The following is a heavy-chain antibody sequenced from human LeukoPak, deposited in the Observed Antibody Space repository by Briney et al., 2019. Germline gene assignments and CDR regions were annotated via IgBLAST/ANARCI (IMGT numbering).Heavy chain of an antibody. Sequence: SGGSLRLSCAASGFTFSSYSMNWVRQAPGKGLEWVSYISSSSSTIYYADSVKGRFTISRDTAKKSLYLQMNSLRAEDTAVYYCASFVLRYFAWFDYWGQGTLVTVSS. V-gene: IGHV3-48*01. D-gene: IGHD3-9*01. CDR1: GFTFSSYS. CDR3: ASFVLRYFAWFDY. CDR2: ISSSSSTI. J-gene: IGHJ4*02.